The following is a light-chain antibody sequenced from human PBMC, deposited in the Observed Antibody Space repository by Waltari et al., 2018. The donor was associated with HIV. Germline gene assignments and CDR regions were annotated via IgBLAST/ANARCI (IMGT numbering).Light chain of an antibody. V-gene: IGKV3-11*01. CDR1: QSVSSY. CDR2: DAS. CDR3: QQRSNWPPWT. J-gene: IGKJ1*01. Sequence: EIVLTQSPATLSLSPGERATLSCRASQSVSSYLAWYQQKPGQAPRLLIYDASHRATGIPARFSGSWSGTDFTLTISSLEPEDFAVYYCQQRSNWPPWTFGQGTKVEIK.